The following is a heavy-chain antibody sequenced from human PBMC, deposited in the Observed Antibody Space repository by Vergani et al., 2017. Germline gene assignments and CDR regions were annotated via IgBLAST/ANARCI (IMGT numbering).Heavy chain of an antibody. CDR2: INHSGST. J-gene: IGHJ4*02. D-gene: IGHD5-12*01. Sequence: QVQLQQWGAGLLKPSETLSLTCAVYGGSFSGYYWSWIRQPPGKGLEWIGEINHSGSTNYNPSLKSRVTISVDTSKNQFSLKLSSVTAADTAVYYCARGGYGGYVPREYYFDYWGQGTLVTVSS. CDR1: GGSFSGYY. V-gene: IGHV4-34*01. CDR3: ARGGYGGYVPREYYFDY.